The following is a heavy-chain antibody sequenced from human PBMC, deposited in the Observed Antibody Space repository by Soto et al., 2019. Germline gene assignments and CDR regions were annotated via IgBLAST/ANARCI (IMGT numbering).Heavy chain of an antibody. CDR3: ARDKYYESTGTFAF. D-gene: IGHD3-22*01. CDR1: GGSITSYF. Sequence: SETLSLTCTVSGGSITSYFWTWIRQPPGKGLEWIGYIYHRGNTNYNPSLKSRVTSSVDTSKNQFSLKLSSVTAADTAVYYCARDKYYESTGTFAFGGQGTLVTVSS. CDR2: IYHRGNT. V-gene: IGHV4-59*01. J-gene: IGHJ4*02.